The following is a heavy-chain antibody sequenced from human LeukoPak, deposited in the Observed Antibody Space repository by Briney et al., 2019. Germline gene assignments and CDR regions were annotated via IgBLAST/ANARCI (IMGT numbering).Heavy chain of an antibody. CDR1: GFPFSSYW. Sequence: PGEPLRLSYVVSGFPFSSYWIGWARQAPGKGQEWVANIQGDGGLQWYVDSVRGGFTISRDNARNSLYLQMNSLRAEDTAIYYCAFLVREPQHWGQGTLVTVSS. CDR2: IQGDGGLQ. CDR3: AFLVREPQH. J-gene: IGHJ1*01. V-gene: IGHV3-7*01. D-gene: IGHD3-10*02.